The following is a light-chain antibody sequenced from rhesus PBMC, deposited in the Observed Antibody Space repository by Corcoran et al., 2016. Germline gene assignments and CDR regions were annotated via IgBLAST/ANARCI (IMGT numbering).Light chain of an antibody. V-gene: IGLV3-34*01. J-gene: IGLJ6*01. Sequence: SYELTQPPSVSVSPGQTARITCGGENIGRKSVHWYQQKPAQAPVLVIYDDSERPSGIPERFSGSNSGNTATLTISGVEAGGDADYYCQVWDSSSKYVFGSGTKLTVL. CDR1: NIGRKS. CDR3: QVWDSSSKYV. CDR2: DDS.